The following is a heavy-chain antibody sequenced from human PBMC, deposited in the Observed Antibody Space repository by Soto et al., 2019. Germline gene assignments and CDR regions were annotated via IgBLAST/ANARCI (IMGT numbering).Heavy chain of an antibody. J-gene: IGHJ6*03. CDR3: ARGDRTGTTWVYSYYSMDV. CDR2: IYYSGST. Sequence: SETLSLTCTGSGGSISSYYWSWIRQPPGKGLEWIGYIYYSGSTNYNPSLKSRVTISVDTSKNQFSLKLSSVTAADTAVYYCARGDRTGTTWVYSYYSMDVWGKGTTLTVSS. D-gene: IGHD1-7*01. V-gene: IGHV4-59*01. CDR1: GGSISSYY.